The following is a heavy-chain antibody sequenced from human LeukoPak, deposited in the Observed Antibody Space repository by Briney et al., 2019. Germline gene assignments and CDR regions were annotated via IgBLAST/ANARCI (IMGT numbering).Heavy chain of an antibody. D-gene: IGHD6-13*01. CDR2: ISSSSSYI. CDR1: GFTFSSYS. Sequence: KAGGSLRLSCAASGFTFSSYSMNWVRQAPGKGLEWVSSISSSSSYIYYADSVKGRFTISRDNAKNSLYLQMNSLRAEDTAVYYCARYGGSSRSALSYYYYYYGMDVWGQGTTVTVSS. CDR3: ARYGGSSRSALSYYYYYYGMDV. V-gene: IGHV3-21*01. J-gene: IGHJ6*02.